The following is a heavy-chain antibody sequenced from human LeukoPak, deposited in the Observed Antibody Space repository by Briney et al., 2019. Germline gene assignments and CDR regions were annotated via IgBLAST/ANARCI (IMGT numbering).Heavy chain of an antibody. D-gene: IGHD2-2*02. V-gene: IGHV1-69*04. Sequence: SVKVSCKASGGTFSSYAISWVRRAPGQGLEWMGRIIPILGIANYAQKFQGRVTITADKSTSTAYMELSSLRSEDTAVYYCASGAWLLGYCSSTSCYINNWFDPWGQGTLVTVSS. CDR1: GGTFSSYA. CDR2: IIPILGIA. J-gene: IGHJ5*02. CDR3: ASGAWLLGYCSSTSCYINNWFDP.